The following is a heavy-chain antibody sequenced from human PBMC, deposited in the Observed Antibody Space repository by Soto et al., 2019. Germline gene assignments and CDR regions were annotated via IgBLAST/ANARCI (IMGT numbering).Heavy chain of an antibody. J-gene: IGHJ4*02. CDR1: GFTFNNYA. Sequence: EVQVLDSGGGLVQPGGSLRLSCAASGFTFNNYAMNWVRQAPGKGIEWVATISGTGGSTYYADSVKGRFTISRDNSKNTLYLQMNSLRVEDTAVYYCSKDRSGGNFDYWGQGTQVTVSS. CDR2: ISGTGGST. V-gene: IGHV3-23*01. CDR3: SKDRSGGNFDY. D-gene: IGHD6-25*01.